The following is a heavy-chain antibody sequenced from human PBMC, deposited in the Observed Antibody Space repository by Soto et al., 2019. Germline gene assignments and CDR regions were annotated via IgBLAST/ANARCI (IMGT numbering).Heavy chain of an antibody. CDR2: IWYDVSIK. D-gene: IGHD2-15*01. Sequence: WGSLRLSCAASGFTFNTYGMHCVRQAPCKGLEWVAVIWYDVSIKYYSDSTRGRFIVSRDNSRNTLFLQMNSLRVEDTAVYYCARIDCTGGNCRPYAYYDLDVWGQGTTVTVSS. CDR3: ARIDCTGGNCRPYAYYDLDV. V-gene: IGHV3-33*02. CDR1: GFTFNTYG. J-gene: IGHJ6*02.